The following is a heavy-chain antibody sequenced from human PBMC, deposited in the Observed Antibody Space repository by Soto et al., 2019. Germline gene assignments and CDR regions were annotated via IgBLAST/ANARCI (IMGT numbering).Heavy chain of an antibody. CDR2: INPSGGST. CDR3: ATSTPYNWNDYAFDI. Sequence: GASVKVSCKASGYTFTSYYMHWVRQAPGQGLEWMGIINPSGGSTSYAQKFQGRVTMTRGTSTSTVYMELSSLRSEDTAVYYCATSTPYNWNDYAFDIWGQGTMVTVSS. V-gene: IGHV1-46*01. D-gene: IGHD1-1*01. J-gene: IGHJ3*02. CDR1: GYTFTSYY.